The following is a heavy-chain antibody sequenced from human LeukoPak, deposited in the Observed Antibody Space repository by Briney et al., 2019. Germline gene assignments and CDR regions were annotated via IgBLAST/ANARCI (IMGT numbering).Heavy chain of an antibody. CDR2: INPNSGGT. J-gene: IGHJ4*02. CDR3: ATETVLLKSGWYVY. CDR1: GYTFTGYY. D-gene: IGHD6-19*01. V-gene: IGHV1-2*02. Sequence: GASVKVSCKASGYTFTGYYMHWVRQAPGQGLEWMGWINPNSGGTNYAQKFQGRVTMTRDTSISTAYMELSSLRSEDTAVYYCATETVLLKSGWYVYWGQGTLVTVSS.